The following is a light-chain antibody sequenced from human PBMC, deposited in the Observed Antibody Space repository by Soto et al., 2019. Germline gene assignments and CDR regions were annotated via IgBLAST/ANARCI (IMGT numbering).Light chain of an antibody. CDR2: EVS. Sequence: QSALTQPASVSGSPGQSITISCTGTSSDVGGYNYVSWYQQHPGKAPKLMIYEVSNRPSGVSNRFSGSKSGNTASLTISGAQAEDEAYYYCSSYTSSGTVVFGGGTKLTVL. J-gene: IGLJ2*01. CDR3: SSYTSSGTVV. CDR1: SSDVGGYNY. V-gene: IGLV2-14*01.